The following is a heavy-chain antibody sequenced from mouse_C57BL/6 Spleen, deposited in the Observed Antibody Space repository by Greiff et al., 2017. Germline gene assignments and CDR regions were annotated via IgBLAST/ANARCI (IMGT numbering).Heavy chain of an antibody. D-gene: IGHD2-3*01. CDR2: IHPNSGST. V-gene: IGHV1-64*01. CDR1: GYTFTSYW. J-gene: IGHJ4*01. CDR3: ARRGWLPDYYAMDY. Sequence: QVQLQQPGAELVKPGASVKLSCKASGYTFTSYWMHWVKQRPGQGLEWIGMIHPNSGSTNYNEKFKSKATLTVDKSSSTTYMQLSSLTSEDSAVYYCARRGWLPDYYAMDYWGQGTLVTVSS.